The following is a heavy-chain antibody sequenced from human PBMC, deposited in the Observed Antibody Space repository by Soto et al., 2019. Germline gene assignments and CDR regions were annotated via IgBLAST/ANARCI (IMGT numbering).Heavy chain of an antibody. V-gene: IGHV3-7*01. D-gene: IGHD3-9*01. CDR3: AGAGYNSGDYRKFFDY. CDR1: GFEFSAYW. J-gene: IGHJ4*02. Sequence: EVQLVESGGGLVQPGGSLRLSCAASGFEFSAYWMTWVRQAPGKGLEWVANIKKDGIEKYYGDSVRGRFSVFRDNAKNAAYLQMNRLKGEDTGVYFCAGAGYNSGDYRKFFDYWGQGAWAPVSS. CDR2: IKKDGIEK.